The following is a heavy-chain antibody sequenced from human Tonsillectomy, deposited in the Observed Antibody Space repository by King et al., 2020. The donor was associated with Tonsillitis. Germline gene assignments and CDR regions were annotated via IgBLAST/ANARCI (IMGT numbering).Heavy chain of an antibody. V-gene: IGHV3-30*03. CDR3: ATDSGIAAAGTMMWTRGLYYFGY. CDR2: ISDDGSNK. D-gene: IGHD6-13*01. Sequence: VQLVQSGGGVVQPGRSLRLSCAASGFTFRTYDMHWVRQAPGKGLEWVAVISDDGSNKYYPDSVKGRFTISRDNSKNTLYLQMNSLRAEDTALYYCATDSGIAAAGTMMWTRGLYYFGYWGQGTLVTVSS. CDR1: GFTFRTYD. J-gene: IGHJ4*02.